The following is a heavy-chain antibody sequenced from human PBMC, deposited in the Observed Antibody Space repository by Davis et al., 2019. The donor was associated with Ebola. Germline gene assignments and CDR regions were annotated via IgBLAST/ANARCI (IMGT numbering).Heavy chain of an antibody. CDR2: FNPHNGNT. J-gene: IGHJ4*02. Sequence: ASVMVSCNASGYTFTSYGITCVRQAPGQGLEWMGWFNPHNGNTNYAQNVQGRVTMTTDTSTSTAYMEVGSLRSDDTAVYYCARAQFPTTSDHWGQGTLVTVSS. D-gene: IGHD1-1*01. V-gene: IGHV1-18*04. CDR1: GYTFTSYG. CDR3: ARAQFPTTSDH.